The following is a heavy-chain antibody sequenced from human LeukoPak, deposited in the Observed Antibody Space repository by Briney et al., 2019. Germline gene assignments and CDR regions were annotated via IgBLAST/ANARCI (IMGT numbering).Heavy chain of an antibody. J-gene: IGHJ4*02. D-gene: IGHD4-17*01. V-gene: IGHV4-34*01. Sequence: SEPLSLTCAVYGGSFSNYYWTWIHQPPGKGLEGIGEINHSGGTNYNKSLKSRVTISVDTSKNQFSLKLSSVTAADTAVYYCARGSFDYGDYQIFDYWGQGTLVTVSS. CDR1: GGSFSNYY. CDR3: ARGSFDYGDYQIFDY. CDR2: INHSGGT.